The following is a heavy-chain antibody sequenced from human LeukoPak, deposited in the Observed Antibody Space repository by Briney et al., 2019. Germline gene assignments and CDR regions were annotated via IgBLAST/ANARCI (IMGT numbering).Heavy chain of an antibody. Sequence: SETLSLTCPVSGGSISSYYWSWIRQPPGKGLEGIGYIYYSGSTNYNPSLKSRVTISVDTSKNQFSLKLSSVTAADTAVYYCARDRRDGYNYDFDYWGQGTLVTVSS. D-gene: IGHD5-24*01. CDR1: GGSISSYY. J-gene: IGHJ4*02. CDR3: ARDRRDGYNYDFDY. CDR2: IYYSGST. V-gene: IGHV4-59*12.